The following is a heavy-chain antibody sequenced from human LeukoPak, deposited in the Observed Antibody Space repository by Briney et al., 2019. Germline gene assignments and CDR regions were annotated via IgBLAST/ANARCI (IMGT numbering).Heavy chain of an antibody. J-gene: IGHJ4*02. CDR1: GFTFSSYG. Sequence: GGSLRLSCAASGFTFSSYGMHWVRQAPGKGLEWVAFIRYDGSNKYYADSVKGRFTISRDNSKNTLYLQMNSLRAEDTAVYDCAKDSMVNAFFDYWGQGTLVTVSS. D-gene: IGHD2-2*01. CDR2: IRYDGSNK. CDR3: AKDSMVNAFFDY. V-gene: IGHV3-30*02.